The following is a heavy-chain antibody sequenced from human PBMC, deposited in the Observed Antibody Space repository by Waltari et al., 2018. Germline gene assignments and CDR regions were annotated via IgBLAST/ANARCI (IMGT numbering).Heavy chain of an antibody. CDR1: GYSISRGYY. J-gene: IGHJ4*02. CDR2: IYHSGST. V-gene: IGHV4-38-2*01. CDR3: ARLVGSYLDY. Sequence: QVQLQESGPGLVKPSETLSLTCAVSGYSISRGYYWGWIRQPPGTGLEWIGSIYHSGSTYYNPSLKSRVTISVYTSKNQFSLKLSSVTAADTAVYYCARLVGSYLDYWGQGTLVTVSS. D-gene: IGHD3-9*01.